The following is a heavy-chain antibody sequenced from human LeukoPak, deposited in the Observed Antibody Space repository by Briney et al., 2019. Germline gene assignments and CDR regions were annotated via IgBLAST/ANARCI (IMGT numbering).Heavy chain of an antibody. CDR1: GFTFSTYA. J-gene: IGHJ1*01. Sequence: GGSLRLSCAASGFTFSTYAMSWVRQAPGKGLEWVSVIYSGGSTYYADSVKGRFTISRDNSKNTLYLQMKSLRAEDTAVYYCARTDETAPAEDFQHWGQGTLVTVSS. V-gene: IGHV3-53*01. CDR3: ARTDETAPAEDFQH. CDR2: IYSGGST. D-gene: IGHD2-21*02.